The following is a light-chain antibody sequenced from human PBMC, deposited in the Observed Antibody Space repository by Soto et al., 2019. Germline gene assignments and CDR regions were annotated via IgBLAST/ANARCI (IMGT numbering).Light chain of an antibody. CDR2: EVS. CDR3: SSYTSSSTSV. CDR1: SSDVGGYNY. J-gene: IGLJ1*01. V-gene: IGLV2-14*01. Sequence: QSVLTQPASVSGSPGQSITISCTGTSSDVGGYNYVSWYQHHPGKAPKLMIYEVSNRPSGVSYRFSGSKSGNTASLTISGLQVEDEADYYCSSYTSSSTSVFGTGTKVTVL.